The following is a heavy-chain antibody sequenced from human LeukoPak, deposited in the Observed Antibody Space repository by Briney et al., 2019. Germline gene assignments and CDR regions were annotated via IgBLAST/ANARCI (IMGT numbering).Heavy chain of an antibody. CDR2: IYYSGST. Sequence: PSETLSLTCTVSGGSISSSSYYWGWIRQPPGKGLEWIGSIYYSGSTYYNPSLKSRVTISVDTSKNQFSLKLSSATAADTAVYYCAAPRSGSYYFAFDIWGQGTMVTVSS. D-gene: IGHD1-26*01. V-gene: IGHV4-39*07. J-gene: IGHJ3*02. CDR1: GGSISSSSYY. CDR3: AAPRSGSYYFAFDI.